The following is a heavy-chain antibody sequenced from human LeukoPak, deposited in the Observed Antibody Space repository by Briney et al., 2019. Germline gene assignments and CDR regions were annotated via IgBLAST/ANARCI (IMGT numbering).Heavy chain of an antibody. CDR2: ITPNSGGT. CDR3: ARTLVVINDAFDI. Sequence: ASVKVSCKTSGYIFTDYYRHWVRQAPGQGLEGMGWITPNSGGTNYAQKFQGRITMTRDTSISTAYMELSRLRSDDTAVYYCARTLVVINDAFDIWGQGTMVTVSS. CDR1: GYIFTDYY. J-gene: IGHJ3*02. V-gene: IGHV1-2*02. D-gene: IGHD3-22*01.